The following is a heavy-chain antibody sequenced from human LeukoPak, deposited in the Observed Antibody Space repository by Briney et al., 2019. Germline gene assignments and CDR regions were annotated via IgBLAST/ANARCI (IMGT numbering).Heavy chain of an antibody. V-gene: IGHV3-7*01. CDR1: GFTFSSYW. CDR3: ARAPREWLLGYYFDY. CDR2: IKQDGSEE. J-gene: IGHJ4*02. Sequence: GGSLRLSCAASGFTFSSYWMSWVRQAPGKGLEWVANIKQDGSEEYYADSVKGRFTISRDNAKNSLYLQMNSLRAEDTAVYYCARAPREWLLGYYFDYWGQGTLVTVSS. D-gene: IGHD3-3*01.